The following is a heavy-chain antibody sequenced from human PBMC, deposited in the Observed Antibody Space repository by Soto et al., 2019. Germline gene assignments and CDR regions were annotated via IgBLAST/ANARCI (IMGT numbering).Heavy chain of an antibody. CDR3: ATKPNGLYYFDY. CDR2: IYSSGVT. Sequence: QVQLQESGPGLVQPSQTLSLTCTVSGGSISSAGYYWSWIRQHPGKGLEWIGYIYSSGVTYYDPSLKSRVTMSVDMSKNQFSLRLSSVTAADTAVYYCATKPNGLYYFDYWGQGALVTVPS. D-gene: IGHD2-8*01. CDR1: GGSISSAGYY. J-gene: IGHJ4*02. V-gene: IGHV4-31*03.